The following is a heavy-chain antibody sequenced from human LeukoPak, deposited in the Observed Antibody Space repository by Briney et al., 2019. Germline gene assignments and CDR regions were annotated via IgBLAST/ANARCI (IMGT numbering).Heavy chain of an antibody. V-gene: IGHV3-11*04. CDR2: ISSSGSTK. Sequence: RTGGSLRLSCAASGFNFSDYYMSWIRQAPGKGLEWVSYISSSGSTKYYTDSVKGRFTISRDNAKNSLYLQMNSLRAEDTAVYYCASQMDYSGAFDIWGQGTMVTVSS. J-gene: IGHJ3*02. CDR3: ASQMDYSGAFDI. CDR1: GFNFSDYY. D-gene: IGHD2-15*01.